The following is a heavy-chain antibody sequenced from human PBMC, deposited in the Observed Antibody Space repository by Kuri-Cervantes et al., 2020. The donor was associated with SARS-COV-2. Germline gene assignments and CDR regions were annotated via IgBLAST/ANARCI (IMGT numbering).Heavy chain of an antibody. CDR3: ARARLGDWYFDL. CDR2: IYSGGTT. J-gene: IGHJ2*01. Sequence: ETLSLTCAASGFTVTSDYMTWVRQAPGKGLEWVSIIYSGGTTYYGDSVKGRFTMSRDTSKSTVYLQMDSLRVDDTAVYYCARARLGDWYFDLWGRGTMVTVSS. V-gene: IGHV3-66*01. D-gene: IGHD3-16*01. CDR1: GFTVTSDY.